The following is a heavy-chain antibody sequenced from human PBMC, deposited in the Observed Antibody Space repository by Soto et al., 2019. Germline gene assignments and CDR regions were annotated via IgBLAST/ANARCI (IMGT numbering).Heavy chain of an antibody. CDR1: GYTFTSYG. CDR2: ISAYNGNT. J-gene: IGHJ5*02. Sequence: QVQLVQSGAEVKKPGASVKVSCKASGYTFTSYGISWVRQAPGQGLEWMGWISAYNGNTNYAQKLQGRVTMTTDTTTSTAYMELRSLRSDDTAVYYCARTPVCSSTSCPLPRRFDPWGQGTLVTVSS. CDR3: ARTPVCSSTSCPLPRRFDP. V-gene: IGHV1-18*04. D-gene: IGHD2-2*01.